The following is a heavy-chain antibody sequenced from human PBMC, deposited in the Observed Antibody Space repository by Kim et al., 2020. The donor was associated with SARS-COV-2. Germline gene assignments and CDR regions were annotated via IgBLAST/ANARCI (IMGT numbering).Heavy chain of an antibody. J-gene: IGHJ3*02. D-gene: IGHD3-10*01. V-gene: IGHV6-1*01. Sequence: SVKSRITINPDTPKNQFSLQMNSVTPEDTAVYYCARDYYYGSGSHDAFDIWGQGTVVTVSS. CDR3: ARDYYYGSGSHDAFDI.